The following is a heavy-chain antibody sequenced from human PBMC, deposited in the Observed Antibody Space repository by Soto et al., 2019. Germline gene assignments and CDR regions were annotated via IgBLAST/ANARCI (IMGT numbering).Heavy chain of an antibody. J-gene: IGHJ6*02. Sequence: TSETLSLTCTVSGGSVSSGSYYWSWIRQPPGKGLEWIGYIYYSGSTNYNPSLKSRVTISVDTPKNQFSLKLSSVTAADTAVYYCARDRLLRFGESPVGYYYGMDVWGQGTTVTVSS. D-gene: IGHD3-10*01. CDR3: ARDRLLRFGESPVGYYYGMDV. CDR1: GGSVSSGSYY. CDR2: IYYSGST. V-gene: IGHV4-61*01.